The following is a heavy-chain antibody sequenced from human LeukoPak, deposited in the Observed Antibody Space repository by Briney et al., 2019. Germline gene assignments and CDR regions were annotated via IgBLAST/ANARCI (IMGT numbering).Heavy chain of an antibody. J-gene: IGHJ4*02. D-gene: IGHD5-18*01. V-gene: IGHV3-9*01. CDR3: AKAQTPLVRGGEDY. CDR2: ISRDSGSI. CDR1: GFTFNDYY. Sequence: GGSLRLSCAASGFTFNDYYMSWIRQAPGKGLEWVSGISRDSGSIGYADSVKGRFTISRDNARNSLHLQMNSLRPDDTALYYCAKAQTPLVRGGEDYWGQGTLVTVSS.